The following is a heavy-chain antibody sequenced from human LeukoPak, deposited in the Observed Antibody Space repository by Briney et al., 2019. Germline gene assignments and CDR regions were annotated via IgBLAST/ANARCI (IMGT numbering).Heavy chain of an antibody. Sequence: SETLSLTCTVCGGSISSYYWSWIRQPPGKGLEWIGYIYYSGSTNYNPSLKSRVTISVDTSKNQFSLKLSSVTAADTAVYYCARVPYSSGWVRWFDPWGQGTLVTVSS. CDR3: ARVPYSSGWVRWFDP. V-gene: IGHV4-59*01. D-gene: IGHD6-19*01. CDR1: GGSISSYY. J-gene: IGHJ5*02. CDR2: IYYSGST.